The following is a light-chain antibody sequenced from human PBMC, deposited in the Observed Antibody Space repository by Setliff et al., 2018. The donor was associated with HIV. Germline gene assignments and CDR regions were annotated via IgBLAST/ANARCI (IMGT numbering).Light chain of an antibody. CDR3: SPYAGDNYLI. CDR1: SSDIGRYNF. Sequence: QSALAQPPSASGSPGQSVTISCTGSSSDIGRYNFVSWYQQHPAKAPRLIIFDVSARPSGVPDRFSGSKSDNTASLTISGLQSDDEADYFGSPYAGDNYLIFGSGTKVTV. J-gene: IGLJ1*01. CDR2: DVS. V-gene: IGLV2-8*01.